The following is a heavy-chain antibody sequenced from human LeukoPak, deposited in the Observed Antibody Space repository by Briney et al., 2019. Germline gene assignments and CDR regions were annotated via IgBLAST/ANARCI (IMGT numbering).Heavy chain of an antibody. Sequence: PSETLSLTCTVSGGSISSNNYFWGWIRQPPGKGLEWIGGIYYSGSTYYNPSLKSRVTISVDTSKNQFSLKLNSVTAADTAMYYCQSRFLEWLLDYWGQGTLVTVSS. CDR2: IYYSGST. CDR3: QSRFLEWLLDY. CDR1: GGSISSNNYF. D-gene: IGHD3-3*01. J-gene: IGHJ4*02. V-gene: IGHV4-39*01.